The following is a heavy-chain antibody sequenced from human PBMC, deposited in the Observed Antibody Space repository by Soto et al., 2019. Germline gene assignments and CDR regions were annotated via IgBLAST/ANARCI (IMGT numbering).Heavy chain of an antibody. V-gene: IGHV1-8*01. Sequence: SSVKVSCKASGYTFTSHDINWVRQAAGQGLEWMGWMNPDSGDAGFAQKFQGRVTLTRNTSVTTAYMEMKSLRSEDTAVYYYTRGTEKEYWLTAYVFDIWGQGTMVTVSS. J-gene: IGHJ3*02. D-gene: IGHD3-9*01. CDR1: GYTFTSHD. CDR3: TRGTEKEYWLTAYVFDI. CDR2: MNPDSGDA.